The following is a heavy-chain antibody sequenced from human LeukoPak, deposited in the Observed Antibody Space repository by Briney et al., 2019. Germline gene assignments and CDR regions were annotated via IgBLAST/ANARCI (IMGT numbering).Heavy chain of an antibody. V-gene: IGHV4-59*01. CDR2: IYYSGST. D-gene: IGHD3-22*01. J-gene: IGHJ4*02. CDR3: ARVARHDSSGYDIDY. CDR1: GGSISSYY. Sequence: SETLSLTRTVSGGSISSYYWSWIRQPPGKGLEWIGYIYYSGSTNYNPSLKSRVTISVDTSKNQFSLKLSSVTAADTAVYYCARVARHDSSGYDIDYWGQGTLVTVSS.